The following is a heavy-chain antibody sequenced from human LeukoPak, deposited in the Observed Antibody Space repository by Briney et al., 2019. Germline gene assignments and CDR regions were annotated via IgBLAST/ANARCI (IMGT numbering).Heavy chain of an antibody. Sequence: GSLRLSCAASGFTVSSNYMNWVRQAPGKGLEWVSVIYSGGSIYYADSVKGRFTISRDNSKNTLYLQMNTLRPEDTAVYYCARGTIAVAYYFDYWGQGTLVTVSS. CDR1: GFTVSSNY. CDR2: IYSGGSI. CDR3: ARGTIAVAYYFDY. D-gene: IGHD6-19*01. J-gene: IGHJ4*02. V-gene: IGHV3-66*01.